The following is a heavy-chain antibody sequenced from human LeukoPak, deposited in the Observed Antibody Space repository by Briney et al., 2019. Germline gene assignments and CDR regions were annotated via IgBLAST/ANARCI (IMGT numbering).Heavy chain of an antibody. CDR3: ARGLYDFWSGYYSFDY. CDR2: ISNTSSTI. J-gene: IGHJ4*02. CDR1: GFTFSDFE. V-gene: IGHV3-48*03. Sequence: PWGSLRLSCAASGFTFSDFEMNWVRQAPGKGPEWVSYISNTSSTIYYADSVKGRFTISRDNSKNTLYLQMNSLRAEDTAVYYCARGLYDFWSGYYSFDYWGQGTLVTVSS. D-gene: IGHD3-3*01.